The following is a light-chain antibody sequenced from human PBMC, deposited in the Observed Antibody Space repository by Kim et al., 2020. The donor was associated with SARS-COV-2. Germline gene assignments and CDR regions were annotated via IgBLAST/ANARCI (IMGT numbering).Light chain of an antibody. V-gene: IGKV1-39*01. Sequence: DIQMTQSPSSLSASVGDRVTITCRASQSISSYLNWYQQKPGKAPKLLIYAASSLQSGVPSRFSGNGSGTDFTLTISSLQPEDFATYYCQQSYSTPFTFGGGTKLEI. J-gene: IGKJ4*01. CDR3: QQSYSTPFT. CDR1: QSISSY. CDR2: AAS.